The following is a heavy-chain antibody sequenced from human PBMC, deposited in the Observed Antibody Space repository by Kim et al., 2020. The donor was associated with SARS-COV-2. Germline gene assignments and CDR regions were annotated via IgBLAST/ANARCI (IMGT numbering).Heavy chain of an antibody. Sequence: GGSLRLSCAASGFSFSSYTMAWVRQVPGKGLEWVAAVSHRDGNTYYADSVKGRFTISRDNSKRTQYLQMNSLRAEDTAVYYCATQYGAGSYYVADFDYWGQGNLVTGSS. CDR2: VSHRDGNT. CDR3: ATQYGAGSYYVADFDY. V-gene: IGHV3-23*01. D-gene: IGHD3-10*01. CDR1: GFSFSSYT. J-gene: IGHJ4*01.